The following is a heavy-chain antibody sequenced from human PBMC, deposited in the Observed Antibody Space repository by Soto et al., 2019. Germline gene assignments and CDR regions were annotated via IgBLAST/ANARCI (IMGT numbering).Heavy chain of an antibody. CDR3: AKDVYYCSGGSCLYYYGMDV. Sequence: AGGSLRLSCAASGFTFSSYGMHWVRQAPGKGLEWVAVISYDGSNKYYADSVKGRFTISRDNSKNTLYLQMNSLRAEDTAVYYCAKDVYYCSGGSCLYYYGMDVWGQGTTVTVSS. J-gene: IGHJ6*02. D-gene: IGHD2-15*01. CDR2: ISYDGSNK. CDR1: GFTFSSYG. V-gene: IGHV3-30*18.